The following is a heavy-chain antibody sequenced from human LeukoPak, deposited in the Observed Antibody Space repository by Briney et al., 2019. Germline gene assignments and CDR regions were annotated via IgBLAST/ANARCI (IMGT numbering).Heavy chain of an antibody. CDR1: GGSFSGYY. CDR2: INHSGST. D-gene: IGHD1-7*01. CDR3: ARASYNWNYRVDY. V-gene: IGHV4-34*01. Sequence: SETLSLTCAVYGGSFSGYYWSWIRQPPGKGLEWIGEINHSGSTNYNPSLKSRVTISVDTSKNQFSLKLSSVTAADTAVYYCARASYNWNYRVDYWGQGTLVTFSS. J-gene: IGHJ4*02.